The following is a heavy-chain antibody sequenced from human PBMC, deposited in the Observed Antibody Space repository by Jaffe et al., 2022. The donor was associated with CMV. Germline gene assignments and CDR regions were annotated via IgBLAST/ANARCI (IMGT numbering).Heavy chain of an antibody. CDR3: AKEAVDYVWGA. D-gene: IGHD3-16*01. V-gene: IGHV3-7*03. CDR1: GFTFSSYW. J-gene: IGHJ5*02. Sequence: EVQLVESGGGLVQPGGSLRLSCAASGFTFSSYWMSWVRQAPGKGLEWVANIKQDGSEKYYVDSVKGRFTISRDNAKNSLYLQMNSLRAEDTAVYYCAKEAVDYVWGAWGQGTLVTVSS. CDR2: IKQDGSEK.